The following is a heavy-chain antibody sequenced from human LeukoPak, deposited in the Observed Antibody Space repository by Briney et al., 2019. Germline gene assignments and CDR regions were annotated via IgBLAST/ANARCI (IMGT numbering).Heavy chain of an antibody. V-gene: IGHV3-33*01. D-gene: IGHD6-13*01. CDR3: ARDAAAAGTDWFDP. CDR2: IWYDGSNK. CDR1: GFTFSSYG. J-gene: IGHJ5*02. Sequence: GRSLRLSCAASGFTFSSYGMHWVRQAPGKGLEWEAVIWYDGSNKYYADSVKGRFTISRDNSKNTLYLQMNSLRAEDTAVYYCARDAAAAGTDWFDPWGQGTLVTVSS.